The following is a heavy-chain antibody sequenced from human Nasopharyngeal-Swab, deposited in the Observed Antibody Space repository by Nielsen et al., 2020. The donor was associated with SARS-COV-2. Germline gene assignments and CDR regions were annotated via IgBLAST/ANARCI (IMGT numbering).Heavy chain of an antibody. CDR3: ARSPTPMVQGERDWFDP. Sequence: ASVKVSCKASGFTFTSSAVQWVRQAPGQGLEWMGRINPNSGGTNYAQKFQGRVTMTRDTSISTAYMELSGLRSDDTAVYYCARSPTPMVQGERDWFDPWGQGTLVTVSS. CDR2: INPNSGGT. V-gene: IGHV1-2*06. J-gene: IGHJ5*02. D-gene: IGHD3-10*01. CDR1: GFTFTSSA.